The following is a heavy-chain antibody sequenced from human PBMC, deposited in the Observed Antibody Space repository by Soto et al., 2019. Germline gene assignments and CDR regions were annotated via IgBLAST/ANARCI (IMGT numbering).Heavy chain of an antibody. V-gene: IGHV4-39*02. CDR3: ARLGPLTVGMDV. D-gene: IGHD3-9*01. CDR1: GVSITNTSYY. CDR2: ISYGGST. Sequence: QLQLQESGPGLVKPSETLSLTCSVSGVSITNTSYYWAWIRQPPGKGLEWIGSISYGGSTYYNPSLKSRVTIFVDTSKNHFSLKLTSVTAADTAMYYCARLGPLTVGMDVWGQGTTVTVSS. J-gene: IGHJ6*02.